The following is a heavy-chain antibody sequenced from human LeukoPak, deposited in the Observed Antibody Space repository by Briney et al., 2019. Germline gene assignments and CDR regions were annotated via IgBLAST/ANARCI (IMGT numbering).Heavy chain of an antibody. J-gene: IGHJ4*02. CDR2: IYSGGST. CDR3: ARGTVVDYFDY. CDR1: GFTFSSYW. D-gene: IGHD4-23*01. V-gene: IGHV3-53*01. Sequence: GGSLRLSCAASGFTFSSYWMHWVRQAPGKGLEWVSVIYSGGSTYYADSVKGRFTISRDNSKNTLYLQMNSLRAEDTAVYYCARGTVVDYFDYWGQGTLVTVSS.